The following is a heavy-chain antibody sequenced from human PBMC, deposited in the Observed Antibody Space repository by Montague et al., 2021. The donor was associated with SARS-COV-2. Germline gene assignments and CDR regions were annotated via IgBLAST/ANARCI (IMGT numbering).Heavy chain of an antibody. CDR3: ARIPVGSKYYFDF. V-gene: IGHV6-1*01. CDR2: THYRSKWYN. D-gene: IGHD2-2*01. Sequence: CAISGDSVSSNIATWNWIRQSPSRGREWLGRTHYRSKWYNDYAESVKSRITIDPDTSKHQFSLHLNSVTPEDTAVYYCARIPVGSKYYFDFWDQGTLVTVSS. CDR1: GDSVSSNIAT. J-gene: IGHJ4*02.